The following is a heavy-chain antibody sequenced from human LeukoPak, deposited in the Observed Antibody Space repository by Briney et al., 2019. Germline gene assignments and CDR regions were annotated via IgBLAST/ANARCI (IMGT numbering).Heavy chain of an antibody. J-gene: IGHJ4*02. CDR2: MNPNSGNT. D-gene: IGHD3-10*01. Sequence: GASVKVSCKASGYTFTSYYMHWVRQATGQGLEWMGWMNPNSGNTGYAQKFQGRVTMTRNTSISTAYMELSGLRSEDTAVYYCARGGVITGGGFDYWGQGTLVTVSS. CDR3: ARGGVITGGGFDY. V-gene: IGHV1-8*02. CDR1: GYTFTSYY.